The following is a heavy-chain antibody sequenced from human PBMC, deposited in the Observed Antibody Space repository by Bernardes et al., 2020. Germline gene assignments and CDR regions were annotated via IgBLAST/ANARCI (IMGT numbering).Heavy chain of an antibody. Sequence: GGSLRLSCAASGFTFSSHNMNWVRQAPGKGLEWVSYINRNRVTTKYADSVKGRFIISRDNAKNSLYLQMDSLRAEDTAIYYCARETDGDGWHWDYWGQGTLVTVSS. CDR3: ARETDGDGWHWDY. CDR2: INRNRVTT. D-gene: IGHD6-19*01. CDR1: GFTFSSHN. J-gene: IGHJ4*02. V-gene: IGHV3-48*01.